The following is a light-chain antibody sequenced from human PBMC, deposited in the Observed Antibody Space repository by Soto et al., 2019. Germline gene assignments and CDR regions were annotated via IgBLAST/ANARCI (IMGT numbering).Light chain of an antibody. J-gene: IGLJ1*01. CDR3: AAWDDSLNAYV. CDR2: SNN. Sequence: QSVLTQPPSASGTPGQRVTISCSGSSSNIGNNIVNWFQQLPGTAPKLVIYSNNQRPSGVPDRFSGSKSGTSASLAISGLRSEHEADYYCAAWDDSLNAYVFGAGTKLTVL. V-gene: IGLV1-44*01. CDR1: SSNIGNNI.